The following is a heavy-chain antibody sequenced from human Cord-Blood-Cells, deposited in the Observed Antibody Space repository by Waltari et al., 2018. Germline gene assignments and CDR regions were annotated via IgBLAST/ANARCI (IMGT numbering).Heavy chain of an antibody. D-gene: IGHD3-22*01. J-gene: IGHJ4*02. CDR2: INPNSGGT. CDR3: ARSGYSDY. V-gene: IGHV1-2*02. Sequence: HWVRQAPGQGLEWMGWINPNSGGTNYAQKFQGRVTMTRDTSISTAYMELSRLRSDDTAVYYCARSGYSDYWGQGTLVTVSS.